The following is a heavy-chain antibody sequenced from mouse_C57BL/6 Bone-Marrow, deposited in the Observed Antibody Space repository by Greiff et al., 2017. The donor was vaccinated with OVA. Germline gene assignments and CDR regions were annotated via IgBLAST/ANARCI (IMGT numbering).Heavy chain of an antibody. CDR1: GYTFTSYW. CDR2: IHPNSGST. V-gene: IGHV1-64*01. D-gene: IGHD2-1*01. Sequence: QVQLQQSGAELVKPGASVKLSCKASGYTFTSYWMHWVKQRPGQGLEWIGMIHPNSGSTNYNEKFKSKATLTVDKSSSTAYMQLSSLTSEDSAVYYCVRGNYNYYAMDYWGQGTSVTVSS. CDR3: VRGNYNYYAMDY. J-gene: IGHJ4*01.